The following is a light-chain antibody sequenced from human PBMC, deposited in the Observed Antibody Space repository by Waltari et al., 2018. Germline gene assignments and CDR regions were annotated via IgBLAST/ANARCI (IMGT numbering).Light chain of an antibody. V-gene: IGLV2-14*01. CDR2: DVS. CDR3: SSYTSSSLGV. Sequence: QSALTQPASVSGSPGQSITISCPGTSSAVGGYNYVSWYQQHPGKAPKLMIYDVSKRPSGVSNRFSGSKSGNTASLTISGLQAEDEADYYCSSYTSSSLGVFGGGTKLTVL. J-gene: IGLJ2*01. CDR1: SSAVGGYNY.